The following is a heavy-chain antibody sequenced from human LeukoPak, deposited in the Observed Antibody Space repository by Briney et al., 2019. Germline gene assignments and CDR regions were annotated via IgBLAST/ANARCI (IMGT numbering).Heavy chain of an antibody. D-gene: IGHD2-15*01. CDR2: IYPGDSDT. J-gene: IGHJ4*02. CDR1: GYSFTSYW. Sequence: LGESLKISCKGSGYSFTSYWIGWVRQMPGKGLEWMGIIYPGDSDTRYSPSFQGQVTISADKSISTAYLQWSSLKAPDTAMYYCARHGRYCSGGSCYSEGDYYFDYWGQGTLVTVSS. V-gene: IGHV5-51*01. CDR3: ARHGRYCSGGSCYSEGDYYFDY.